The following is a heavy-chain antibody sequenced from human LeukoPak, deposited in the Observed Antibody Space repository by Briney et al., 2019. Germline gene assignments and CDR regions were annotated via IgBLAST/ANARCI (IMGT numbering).Heavy chain of an antibody. J-gene: IGHJ6*02. CDR1: GYTFTGHY. CDR3: ARVYEVATGYYYYYGLDV. V-gene: IGHV1-2*02. D-gene: IGHD5-12*01. CDR2: INPNSSVT. Sequence: GASVKVSCKASGYTFTGHYVHWLRQAPGQGLEWMAWINPNSSVTNFAQKFQGRVTMTKDTSISTAYMELSRLRSDDTGVYYCARVYEVATGYYYYYGLDVWGQGTTVTVSS.